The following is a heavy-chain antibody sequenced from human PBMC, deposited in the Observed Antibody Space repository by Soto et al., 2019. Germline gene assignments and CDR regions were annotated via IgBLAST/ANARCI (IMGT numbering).Heavy chain of an antibody. D-gene: IGHD3-22*01. Sequence: QVQLQESGPGLVKPSQTLSLTCTVSGGSISSGTNYWSWIRQQPGKGLEWIGYIYYSGSTYYNPSLKSRVTIPVDTSKNQFSLKLSSVTAADTAVYYCARLGHDSSGYYFDYWGQGTLVTVSS. CDR1: GGSISSGTNY. CDR2: IYYSGST. CDR3: ARLGHDSSGYYFDY. J-gene: IGHJ4*02. V-gene: IGHV4-31*03.